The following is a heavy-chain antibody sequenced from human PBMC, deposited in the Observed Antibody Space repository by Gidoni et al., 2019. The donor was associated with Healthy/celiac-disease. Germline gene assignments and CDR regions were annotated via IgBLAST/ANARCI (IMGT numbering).Heavy chain of an antibody. D-gene: IGHD4-17*01. CDR2: INSDGSST. V-gene: IGHV3-74*01. CDR3: ARLFGSTTVTHGVDY. CDR1: VFTFSSYW. Sequence: EVQLVESGGGLVQPGGSLRLSCAASVFTFSSYWMHWVRQAPGKGLVWVSRINSDGSSTSYADSVKGRFTISRDNAKNTLYLQMNSLRAEDTAVYYCARLFGSTTVTHGVDYWGQGTLVTVSS. J-gene: IGHJ4*02.